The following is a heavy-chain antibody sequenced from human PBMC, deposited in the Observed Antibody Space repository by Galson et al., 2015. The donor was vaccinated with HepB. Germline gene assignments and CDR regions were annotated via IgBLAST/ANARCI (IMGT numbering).Heavy chain of an antibody. CDR2: ITYDGNNI. J-gene: IGHJ4*02. CDR1: GFTFSNYG. D-gene: IGHD3-10*02. V-gene: IGHV3-30*18. CDR3: AKDPYLSSALVGTMSGFDY. Sequence: SLRLSCAASGFTFSNYGIHWVRQAPGKGLEWVAAITYDGNNIYYADSVKGRFTISRDNAKNTLYLQMNSLRAEDTVLYYCAKDPYLSSALVGTMSGFDYWGQGTLVTVSS.